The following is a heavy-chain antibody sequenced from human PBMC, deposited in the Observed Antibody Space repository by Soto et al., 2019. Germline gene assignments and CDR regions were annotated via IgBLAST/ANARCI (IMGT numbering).Heavy chain of an antibody. CDR1: EFTFSSYS. CDR2: VNGGGDIT. J-gene: IGHJ6*02. CDR3: ARGHFGVTMDV. D-gene: IGHD3-3*01. Sequence: EVQLLESGGGLVQPGGSLRLSCAASEFTFSSYSMIWVRQAPGKGLEWGSGVNGGGDITYYADSVKGRFTISRDNSKNTLYLQMNRLSGEDTAVFYCARGHFGVTMDVWGQGTRVSFSS. V-gene: IGHV3-23*01.